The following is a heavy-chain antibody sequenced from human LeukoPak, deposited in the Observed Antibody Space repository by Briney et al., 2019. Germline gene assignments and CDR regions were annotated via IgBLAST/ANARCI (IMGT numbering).Heavy chain of an antibody. CDR3: ARELHCSSTSCYNSYYYGMDV. Sequence: ASVKVSCKASGYTFTGYYMHWVRQAPGQGLEWMGWINPNSGGTNYAQKFQGWVTMTRDTSISTAYMELSRLRSDDTAVYYCARELHCSSTSCYNSYYYGMDVWGQGTTVTVSS. V-gene: IGHV1-2*04. D-gene: IGHD2-2*02. J-gene: IGHJ6*02. CDR1: GYTFTGYY. CDR2: INPNSGGT.